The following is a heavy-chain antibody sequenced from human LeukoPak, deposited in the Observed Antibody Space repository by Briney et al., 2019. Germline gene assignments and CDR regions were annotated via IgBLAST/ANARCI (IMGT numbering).Heavy chain of an antibody. CDR2: INHSGST. Sequence: SETLSLTCAVYGGSFSGYYWSWIRQPPGKGLEWIGEINHSGSTNYNPSLKSRVTISVDTSKNQFSLKLSSVTAADTAVYYCARDAFGVVIIQGVGYFDYWGQGTLVTVSS. CDR1: GGSFSGYY. V-gene: IGHV4-34*01. J-gene: IGHJ4*02. D-gene: IGHD3-3*01. CDR3: ARDAFGVVIIQGVGYFDY.